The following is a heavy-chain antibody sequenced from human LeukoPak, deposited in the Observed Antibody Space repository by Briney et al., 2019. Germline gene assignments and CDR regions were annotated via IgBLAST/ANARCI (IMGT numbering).Heavy chain of an antibody. Sequence: SETLSLTCAISGGSISSGGYSWSWIRQPPGKGLEWIGYIYHSGSTYYNPSLKSRVTISVDRSKNQFSLKLSSVTAADTAVYYCARHSANDAFDIWGQGTMVTVSS. CDR3: ARHSANDAFDI. V-gene: IGHV4-30-2*01. CDR1: GGSISSGGYS. CDR2: IYHSGST. J-gene: IGHJ3*02. D-gene: IGHD3-10*01.